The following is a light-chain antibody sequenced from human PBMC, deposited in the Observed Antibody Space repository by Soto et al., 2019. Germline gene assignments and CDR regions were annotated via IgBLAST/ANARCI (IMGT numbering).Light chain of an antibody. V-gene: IGKV3-20*01. CDR2: DST. Sequence: SRGERAPLSYRASQSIHTSLAWYQQKPGQAPRLVVYDSTLRANGVPDRFRGSRSGTEFTLTISRLEPEDFAVYYCQQYGGSPRTFGQGTKVDIK. CDR1: QSIHTS. CDR3: QQYGGSPRT. J-gene: IGKJ1*01.